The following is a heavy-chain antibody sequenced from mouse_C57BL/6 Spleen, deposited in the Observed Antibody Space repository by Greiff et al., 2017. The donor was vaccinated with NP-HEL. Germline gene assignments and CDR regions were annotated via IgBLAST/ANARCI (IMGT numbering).Heavy chain of an antibody. CDR1: GFNIKDYY. D-gene: IGHD2-4*01. J-gene: IGHJ3*01. CDR3: TTLITTWFAY. Sequence: EVQLQQSGAELVRPGASVTLSCTASGFNIKDYYMHWVKQRPEQGLEWIGRIDPEDGDTEYAPKFQGKATMTADTSANTAYLQLSILTAEETAVYYVTTLITTWFAYWGQGTLVTVSA. V-gene: IGHV14-1*01. CDR2: IDPEDGDT.